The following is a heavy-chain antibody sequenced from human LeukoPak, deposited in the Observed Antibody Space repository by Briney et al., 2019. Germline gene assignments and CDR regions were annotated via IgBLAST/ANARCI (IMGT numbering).Heavy chain of an antibody. V-gene: IGHV4-39*01. CDR1: GGSISSSSYY. CDR3: ARQGYEDY. Sequence: SETLSLTCTVSGGSISSSSYYWGWIRQPPGKGLEWIGSIYYSGSTYYNPSLKSRVTISVDTSKNQFSLKLSSVTAADTAVYYCARQGYEDYWGQGTLVTVSS. CDR2: IYYSGST. J-gene: IGHJ4*02. D-gene: IGHD3-3*01.